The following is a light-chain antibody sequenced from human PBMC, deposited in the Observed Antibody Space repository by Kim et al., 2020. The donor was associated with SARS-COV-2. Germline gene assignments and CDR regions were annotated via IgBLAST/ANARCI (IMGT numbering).Light chain of an antibody. CDR2: GKN. V-gene: IGLV3-19*01. Sequence: SSELTQDPAVSVALGQTVRITCQGDSLRSYYASWYQQKPGQAPVLVIYGKNNRPSGIPDRFSGSSSGNTASLTITGAQAEDEADYYCNSRDPVVFGGGTQLTVL. J-gene: IGLJ2*01. CDR3: NSRDPVV. CDR1: SLRSYY.